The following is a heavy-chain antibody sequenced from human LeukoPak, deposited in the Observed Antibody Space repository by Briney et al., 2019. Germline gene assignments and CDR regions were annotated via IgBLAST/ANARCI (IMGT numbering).Heavy chain of an antibody. Sequence: GSLRLSCAASGFTFSSYAMSWVRQAPGKGLEWVSAISGSGGSTYYADSVKGRFTISRDNSKNTLYLQMNSLRAEDTAVYYCAKVVSWRVLDYYYGMDVWGQGTTVTVSS. CDR2: ISGSGGST. V-gene: IGHV3-23*01. CDR3: AKVVSWRVLDYYYGMDV. CDR1: GFTFSSYA. J-gene: IGHJ6*02. D-gene: IGHD3-3*01.